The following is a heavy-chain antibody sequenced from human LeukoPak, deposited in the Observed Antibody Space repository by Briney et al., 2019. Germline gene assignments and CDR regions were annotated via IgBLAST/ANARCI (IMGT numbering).Heavy chain of an antibody. V-gene: IGHV1-2*02. Sequence: ASVKVSCKASGYTFTGYYMHWVRQAPGQGLEWMGWINPNSGGTNYAQKFQGRVTMTRDTSISTAYMELSRLRSDDTAVYYCVGYCSSTSCYEGGNFDHWGQGTLVTVSS. CDR2: INPNSGGT. CDR1: GYTFTGYY. J-gene: IGHJ4*02. D-gene: IGHD2-2*01. CDR3: VGYCSSTSCYEGGNFDH.